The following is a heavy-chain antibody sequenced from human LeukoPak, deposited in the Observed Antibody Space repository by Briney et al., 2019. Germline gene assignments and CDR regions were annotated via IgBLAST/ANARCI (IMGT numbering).Heavy chain of an antibody. J-gene: IGHJ4*02. CDR2: TKQDGSKK. CDR3: TRVGYIDEGIDY. V-gene: IGHV3-7*04. Sequence: GRSLRLSCATSGFSFDHFSMYWVRQAPGKGLEWVANTKQDGSKKSYVDSVKGRFTISRDNAKNSLYLQMNSLRAEDTAIYYCTRVGYIDEGIDYWGQGTLVTVSS. D-gene: IGHD5-24*01. CDR1: GFSFDHFS.